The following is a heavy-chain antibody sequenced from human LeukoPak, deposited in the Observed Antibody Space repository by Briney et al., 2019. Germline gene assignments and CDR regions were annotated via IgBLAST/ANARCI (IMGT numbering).Heavy chain of an antibody. CDR2: ISSSGSTI. CDR3: ASIAVWTKGIAAAGTWDWFDP. J-gene: IGHJ5*02. CDR1: GFTFSSYE. V-gene: IGHV3-48*03. D-gene: IGHD6-13*01. Sequence: PGGSLRLSCAASGFTFSSYEMNWVRQAPGKGLEWVSYISSSGSTIYYADSVKGRFTISRDNAKNSLYLQMNSLRAEDTAVYYCASIAVWTKGIAAAGTWDWFDPWGQGTLVTVSS.